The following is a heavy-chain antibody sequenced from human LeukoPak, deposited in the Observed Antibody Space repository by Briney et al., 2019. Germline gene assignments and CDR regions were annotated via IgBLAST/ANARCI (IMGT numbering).Heavy chain of an antibody. CDR1: GYTFTGYY. V-gene: IGHV1-2*06. Sequence: ASVKVSCKASGYTFTGYYMHWVRQAPGQGLEWMGRINPNSGGTNYAQKFQGRVTMTRDTSISTAYMELSRLRSGDTAVYYCARSPSYYDILTGYYRGDFDYWGQGTLVTVSS. CDR2: INPNSGGT. CDR3: ARSPSYYDILTGYYRGDFDY. D-gene: IGHD3-9*01. J-gene: IGHJ4*02.